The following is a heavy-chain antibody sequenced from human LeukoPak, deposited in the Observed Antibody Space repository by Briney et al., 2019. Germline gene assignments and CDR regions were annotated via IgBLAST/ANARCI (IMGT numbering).Heavy chain of an antibody. J-gene: IGHJ6*03. CDR3: ARTARPYYYYYYMDV. V-gene: IGHV5-51*01. D-gene: IGHD6-6*01. CDR1: GYSFTSYW. Sequence: GESLKISCKGSGYSFTSYWIGWVRQMPGKGLEWMGIIYPGDSDTRYSPSFQGQVTISADKSISTAYLQWSSLKASDTAMYYCARTARPYYYYYYMDVWGKGTTVTVSS. CDR2: IYPGDSDT.